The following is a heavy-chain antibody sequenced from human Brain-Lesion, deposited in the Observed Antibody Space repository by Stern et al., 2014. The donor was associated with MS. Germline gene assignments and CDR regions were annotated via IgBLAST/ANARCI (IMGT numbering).Heavy chain of an antibody. J-gene: IGHJ6*02. CDR2: ITSNNGGT. Sequence: QVQLVQSGAGVNKPGGSVKVSCKTSGYIFTGYYIHWVRQAPGQGLEWMAWITSNNGGTKYAHTVQGRVTIGRDNSISNAYSELSSLTSDDPAVYYCARDQRGITIFGVVTDYYYLGMDVWGQGTTVTVSS. CDR1: GYIFTGYY. D-gene: IGHD3-3*01. V-gene: IGHV1-2*02. CDR3: ARDQRGITIFGVVTDYYYLGMDV.